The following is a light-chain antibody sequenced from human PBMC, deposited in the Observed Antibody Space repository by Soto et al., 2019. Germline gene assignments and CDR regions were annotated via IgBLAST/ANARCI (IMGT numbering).Light chain of an antibody. CDR3: RSYTSSSTPLV. J-gene: IGLJ2*01. V-gene: IGLV2-14*01. CDR2: EVS. Sequence: QSVLTQPASVSGSPGQSITISCTGTSSDVGGYNYVSWYQQHPGKAPKLMIYEVSKWPSGVSNRFSGSKSGNTASLTISGLQAEDEADYYCRSYTSSSTPLVFGGGTKLTVL. CDR1: SSDVGGYNY.